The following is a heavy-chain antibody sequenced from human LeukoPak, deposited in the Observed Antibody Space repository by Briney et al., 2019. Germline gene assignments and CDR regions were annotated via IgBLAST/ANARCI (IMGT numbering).Heavy chain of an antibody. CDR1: GFSLSTSGAG. V-gene: IGHV2-5*02. J-gene: IGHJ4*02. CDR2: IYWDDDK. Sequence: SGPTLVNPTQTLTLTCTFSGFSLSTSGAGVGWIRQPPGKALEWLALIYWDDDKRYSPSLKSRLTITKDTSKNQVVLTMTNMDPVDTGTYYCAHTIQTGYDFWIRYYKPFDYWGQGTLVTVSS. CDR3: AHTIQTGYDFWIRYYKPFDY. D-gene: IGHD3-3*01.